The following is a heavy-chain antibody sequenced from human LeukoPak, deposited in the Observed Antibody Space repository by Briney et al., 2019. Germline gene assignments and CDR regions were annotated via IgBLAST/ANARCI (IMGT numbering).Heavy chain of an antibody. J-gene: IGHJ4*02. Sequence: PSETPSLTCAVSGYSISSGYYWGWIRQPPGKGLEWIGRISTSGYTNYSPSLESRLTISVDTSNNQISLKLSSVTATDTAVYFCARGDFATGFFDFWGQGTLVTVSS. CDR1: GYSISSGYY. CDR3: ARGDFATGFFDF. CDR2: ISTSGYT. V-gene: IGHV4-38-2*01. D-gene: IGHD1-1*01.